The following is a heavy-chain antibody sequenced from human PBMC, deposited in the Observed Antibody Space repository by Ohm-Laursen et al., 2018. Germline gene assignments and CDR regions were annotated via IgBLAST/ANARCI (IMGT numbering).Heavy chain of an antibody. CDR3: ARGYYGRGDS. V-gene: IGHV4-59*01. CDR1: GDSINRYY. CDR2: IYSSGST. Sequence: SQTLSLTCTVSGDSINRYYWSWIRQPPGKGLEWIGYIYSSGSTTYNPSLKSRVTISIDTSKNQFSLKVSSVTAADTAVYYCARGYYGRGDSWGQGTLVTVSS. J-gene: IGHJ4*02. D-gene: IGHD3-10*01.